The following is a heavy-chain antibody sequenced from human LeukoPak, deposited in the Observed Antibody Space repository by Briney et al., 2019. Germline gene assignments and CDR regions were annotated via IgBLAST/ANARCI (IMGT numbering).Heavy chain of an antibody. CDR3: AAKYYDFWSGCYD. D-gene: IGHD3-3*01. V-gene: IGHV3-11*04. Sequence: PGGSLRLSCAASGFTFSDYYMSWIRQAPGKGLEWVSYISSSGSTIYYADSVKGRFTISRDNAKNSLYLQMNSLRAEDTAVYYCAAKYYDFWSGCYDWGQGTLVTVSS. CDR1: GFTFSDYY. J-gene: IGHJ4*02. CDR2: ISSSGSTI.